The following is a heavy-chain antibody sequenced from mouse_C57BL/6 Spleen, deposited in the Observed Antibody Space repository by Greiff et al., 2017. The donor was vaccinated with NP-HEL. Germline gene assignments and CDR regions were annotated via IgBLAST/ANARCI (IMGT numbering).Heavy chain of an antibody. CDR3: ARSWEFAY. D-gene: IGHD4-1*01. V-gene: IGHV2-2*01. CDR1: GFSLTSYG. J-gene: IGHJ3*01. CDR2: IWSGGST. Sequence: VMLVESGPGLVQPSQSLSITCTVSGFSLTSYGVHWVRQSPGKGLEWLGVIWSGGSTDYNAAFISRLSISKDNSKSQVFFKMNSLQADDTAIYYCARSWEFAYWGQGTLVTVSA.